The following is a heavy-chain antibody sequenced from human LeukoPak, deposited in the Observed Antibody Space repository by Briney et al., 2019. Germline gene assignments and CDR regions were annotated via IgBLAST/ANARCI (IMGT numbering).Heavy chain of an antibody. D-gene: IGHD3-10*01. J-gene: IGHJ4*02. Sequence: ALVKVSCKASGYTFTSYYMHWVRQAPGQGFEWMGIINPGGDSTNFAQNFQGRVTLTRDTSTSTVYMELSSLSSEDTAIYYCARTLSGSGISYWGQGTLVIVSS. CDR1: GYTFTSYY. CDR3: ARTLSGSGISY. V-gene: IGHV1-46*01. CDR2: INPGGDST.